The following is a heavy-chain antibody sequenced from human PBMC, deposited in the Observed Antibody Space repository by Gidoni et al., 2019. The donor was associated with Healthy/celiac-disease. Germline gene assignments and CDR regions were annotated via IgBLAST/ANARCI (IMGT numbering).Heavy chain of an antibody. J-gene: IGHJ6*02. V-gene: IGHV3-23*01. CDR2: ISGSGGST. CDR1: GFTFSSYA. Sequence: EVQLLESGGGLVQPGGSLRLPCAASGFTFSSYAMSWVRQAPGKGLEWVSAISGSGGSTYYADSVKGRFTISRDNSKNTLYLQMNSLRAEDTAVYYCAKEGGYSYGYPADYYYGMDVWGQGTTVTVSS. CDR3: AKEGGYSYGYPADYYYGMDV. D-gene: IGHD5-18*01.